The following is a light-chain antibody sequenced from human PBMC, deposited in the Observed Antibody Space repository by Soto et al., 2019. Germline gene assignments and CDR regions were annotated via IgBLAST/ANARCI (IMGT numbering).Light chain of an antibody. Sequence: QSVLTQPPSASGTPGQRVTISCSGRSSNIGSNYVYWYQQLPGTAPKLLIYYNNQRPSGVPDRFSGSKSGTSASLAITGLQAEDEADYYCQSYDSSLSGWVFGGGTKLTVL. J-gene: IGLJ3*02. CDR3: QSYDSSLSGWV. V-gene: IGLV1-47*02. CDR2: YNN. CDR1: SSNIGSNY.